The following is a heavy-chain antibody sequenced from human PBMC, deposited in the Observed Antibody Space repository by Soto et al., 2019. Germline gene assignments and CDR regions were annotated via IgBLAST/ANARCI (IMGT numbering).Heavy chain of an antibody. CDR2: VKTKADGGTT. CDR1: GFTFTNAW. J-gene: IGHJ4*02. Sequence: EVQLVESGGGLVKPGESLRLSCAASGFTFTNAWMNWVRQAPGKGPEWVGRVKTKADGGTTDYAAPAKGRFTISRDDSRNTVYLQMNSLKIEDTAVYYCTSRIRTTNDYWGQGTLVTVSS. CDR3: TSRIRTTNDY. V-gene: IGHV3-15*07. D-gene: IGHD1-1*01.